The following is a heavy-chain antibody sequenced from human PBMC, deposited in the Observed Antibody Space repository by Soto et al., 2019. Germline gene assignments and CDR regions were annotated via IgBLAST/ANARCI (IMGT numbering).Heavy chain of an antibody. CDR2: IWYDGSNK. CDR3: ALAPAAMYDAFDI. CDR1: GFTFSSYG. V-gene: IGHV3-33*01. D-gene: IGHD2-2*01. Sequence: GGSLRLSCAASGFTFSSYGMHWVRQAPGKGLEWVAVIWYDGSNKYYADSVKGRFTISRDNSKNTLYLQMNSLRAEDTAVYYCALAPAAMYDAFDIWGQGTMVTVSS. J-gene: IGHJ3*02.